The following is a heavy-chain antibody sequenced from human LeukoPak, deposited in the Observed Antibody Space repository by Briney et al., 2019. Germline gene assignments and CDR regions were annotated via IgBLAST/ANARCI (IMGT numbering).Heavy chain of an antibody. J-gene: IGHJ4*02. Sequence: SETLSLTCTVSGGSISSSGYYWGWIRQPPGKGLEWIGSIYYSGSTYYNLSLKSRVTISVDTSKNQFSLKLSSVTAADTAVYYCARQSGSCYPHYFDYWGQGTLVTVSS. CDR2: IYYSGST. CDR1: GGSISSSGYY. V-gene: IGHV4-39*01. CDR3: ARQSGSCYPHYFDY. D-gene: IGHD1-26*01.